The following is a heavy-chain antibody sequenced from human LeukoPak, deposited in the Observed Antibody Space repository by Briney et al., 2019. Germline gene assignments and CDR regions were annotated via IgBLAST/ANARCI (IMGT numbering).Heavy chain of an antibody. CDR1: SGSISSGSYY. Sequence: PSETLSLTCTVSSGSISSGSYYWSWIRQPAGKGLEWIGRIYTSGSTNYNPSLKGRVTISVDTSKNQFSLKLSSVTAADTAVYYCASEVIAVAAALGFDYYYYMDVWGKGTTVTVSS. V-gene: IGHV4-61*02. CDR2: IYTSGST. D-gene: IGHD6-19*01. J-gene: IGHJ6*03. CDR3: ASEVIAVAAALGFDYYYYMDV.